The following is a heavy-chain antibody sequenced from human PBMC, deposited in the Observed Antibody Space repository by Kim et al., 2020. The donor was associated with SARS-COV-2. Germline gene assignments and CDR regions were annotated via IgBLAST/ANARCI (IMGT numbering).Heavy chain of an antibody. D-gene: IGHD6-13*01. J-gene: IGHJ6*02. CDR1: GFTFSTYE. CDR3: ARELQVSSSWYRVHYFHYGMDV. Sequence: GGSLRLSCAASGFTFSTYEMNWIRQAPGKGLEWVSYISGSGSTIYYADSVKGRFTISRDNAKSSLYLQMNSLTAEDTAVYYCARELQVSSSWYRVHYFHYGMDVWGQGTTVTVSS. V-gene: IGHV3-48*03. CDR2: ISGSGSTI.